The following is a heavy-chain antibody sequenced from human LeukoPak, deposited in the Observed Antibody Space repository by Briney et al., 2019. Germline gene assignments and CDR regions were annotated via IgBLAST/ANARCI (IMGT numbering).Heavy chain of an antibody. CDR2: ISSSSSYI. J-gene: IGHJ6*03. CDR1: GFTFSSYS. Sequence: GGSLRLSCAASGFTFSSYSMNWVRQAPGKGLEWVSSISSSSSYIYYADSVKGRFTISRDNAKNSLYLQMNSLRAEDTAVYYCARGDTIPTYYYMGVWGKGTTVTVSS. CDR3: ARGDTIPTYYYMGV. D-gene: IGHD3-3*01. V-gene: IGHV3-21*01.